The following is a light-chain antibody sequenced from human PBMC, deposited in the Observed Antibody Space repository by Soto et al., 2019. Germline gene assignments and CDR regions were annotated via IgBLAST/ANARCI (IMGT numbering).Light chain of an antibody. V-gene: IGLV2-14*01. CDR3: SSYTSSSTLLDV. CDR1: SSDVGGYNY. J-gene: IGLJ1*01. Sequence: QSALTQPASVYGSPGHSITISCTGTSSDVGGYNYVSWYQQHPGKAPKLMIYDVSNRPSGVSNRFSGSKSGNTASLTISGLQAEDEADYYCSSYTSSSTLLDVFGTGTKLTVL. CDR2: DVS.